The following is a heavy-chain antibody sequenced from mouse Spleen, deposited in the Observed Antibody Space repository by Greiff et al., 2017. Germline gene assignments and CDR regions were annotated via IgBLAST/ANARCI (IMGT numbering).Heavy chain of an antibody. CDR2: IDPETGGT. CDR3: TRPYYDYDGYAMDY. Sequence: QVQLKQSGAELVRPGASVTLSCKASGYTFTDYEMHWVKQTPVHGLEWIGAIDPETGGTAYNQKFKGKAILTADKSSSTAYMELRSLTSEDSAVYYCTRPYYDYDGYAMDYWGQGTSVTVSS. J-gene: IGHJ4*01. V-gene: IGHV1-15*01. CDR1: GYTFTDYE. D-gene: IGHD2-4*01.